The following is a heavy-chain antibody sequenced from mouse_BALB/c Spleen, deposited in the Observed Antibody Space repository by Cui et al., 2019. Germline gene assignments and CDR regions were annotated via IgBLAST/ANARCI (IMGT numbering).Heavy chain of an antibody. CDR2: IDPNSGGT. J-gene: IGHJ2*01. Sequence: QVQLQQLGAALLKPGASVKLSCKASGYTFTNYWMHWVKQRPGRGLEWIGRIDPNSGGTKNNEKFKSKATLTVDKPSSTAYMQLSSLTSEDSAVYYCARYDYYGSSYFDYWGQGTTLTVSS. D-gene: IGHD1-1*01. CDR1: GYTFTNYW. CDR3: ARYDYYGSSYFDY. V-gene: IGHV1-72*01.